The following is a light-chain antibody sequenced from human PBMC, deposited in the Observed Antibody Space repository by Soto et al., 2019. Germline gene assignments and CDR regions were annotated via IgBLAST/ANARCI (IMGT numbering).Light chain of an antibody. CDR1: QSISDR. CDR3: QQYNSYRWT. Sequence: DFLMTQSPSTLSASVGDRVTITCRASQSISDRLAWYQQKPGNAPKLLIYKASSLQSGVPSRFSGSGSGTVFTLTIISLQPDDFAMYYCQQYNSYRWTFGQGTKVEIK. J-gene: IGKJ1*01. CDR2: KAS. V-gene: IGKV1-5*03.